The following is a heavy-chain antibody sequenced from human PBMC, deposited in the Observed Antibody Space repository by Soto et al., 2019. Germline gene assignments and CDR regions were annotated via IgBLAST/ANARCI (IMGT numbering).Heavy chain of an antibody. V-gene: IGHV1-69*01. Sequence: QVQLVQSGAAVKKPGSSVKVSCKASGGTFSSYAISWVRQAPGQGLEWMGGDIPIFGTSNYAQKFQGRVTITAAESTSTAYMYLSSLRSEDTAVYYCAWGAAGEWEPLDYWGQGTLVTVS. CDR2: DIPIFGTS. CDR3: AWGAAGEWEPLDY. D-gene: IGHD1-26*01. CDR1: GGTFSSYA. J-gene: IGHJ4*02.